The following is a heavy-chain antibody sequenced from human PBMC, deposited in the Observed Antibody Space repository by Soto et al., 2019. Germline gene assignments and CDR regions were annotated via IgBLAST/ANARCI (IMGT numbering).Heavy chain of an antibody. CDR1: GFTFSSYS. CDR3: ARDQPGYSYGYGLGY. V-gene: IGHV3-21*01. D-gene: IGHD5-18*01. J-gene: IGHJ4*02. Sequence: EVQLVESGGGLVKPGGSLRLSCAASGFTFSSYSMNWVRQAPGKGLEWVSSISSSSSDIYYADSVKGRFTISRDNAKHSLYLQMNSLRAEDTSVYYCARDQPGYSYGYGLGYWGQGTLVTVSS. CDR2: ISSSSSDI.